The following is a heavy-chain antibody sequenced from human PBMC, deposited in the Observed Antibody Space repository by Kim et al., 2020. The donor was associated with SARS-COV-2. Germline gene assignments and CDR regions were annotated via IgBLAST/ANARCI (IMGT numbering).Heavy chain of an antibody. CDR3: ARGSYSYGRFDY. D-gene: IGHD3-10*01. V-gene: IGHV3-64*02. Sequence: GGSLRLSCAASGFTFSDYAMHWVRQAPGKGLEHVSAISGKGGSTYYADSVKGRFTISRDNSKNTLYLQMGSLRAEDMAVYYCARGSYSYGRFDYLGQGALVTVSS. J-gene: IGHJ4*02. CDR1: GFTFSDYA. CDR2: ISGKGGST.